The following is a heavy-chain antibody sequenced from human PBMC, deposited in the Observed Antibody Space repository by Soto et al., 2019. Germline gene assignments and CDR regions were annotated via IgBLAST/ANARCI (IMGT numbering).Heavy chain of an antibody. CDR3: AGRIVGATDAFDI. CDR2: IIPIYGTA. D-gene: IGHD1-26*01. CDR1: GGTFSSYA. Sequence: QVQLVQSGAEVKKPGSSVKVSCKASGGTFSSYAISWVRQAPGHGLEWMGGIIPIYGTANYAQKFQGRVTITADESTSTAYMELSSLRSEDTGVYYCAGRIVGATDAFDIWVQGTMVTVSS. V-gene: IGHV1-69*12. J-gene: IGHJ3*02.